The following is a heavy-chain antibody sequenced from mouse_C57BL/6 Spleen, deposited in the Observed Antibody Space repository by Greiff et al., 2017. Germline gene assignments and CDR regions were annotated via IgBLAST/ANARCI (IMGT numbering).Heavy chain of an antibody. CDR2: IWTGGGT. D-gene: IGHD1-1*01. Sequence: VKLVESGPGLVAPSQSLSITCTVSGFSLTSYAISWVRQPPGKGLEWLGVIWTGGGTNYNSALKSRLSISKDNSKSQVFLKMNSLQTDDTARYYCARNSYYGSSYAYYFDYWGQGTTLTVSS. CDR1: GFSLTSYA. J-gene: IGHJ2*01. CDR3: ARNSYYGSSYAYYFDY. V-gene: IGHV2-9-1*01.